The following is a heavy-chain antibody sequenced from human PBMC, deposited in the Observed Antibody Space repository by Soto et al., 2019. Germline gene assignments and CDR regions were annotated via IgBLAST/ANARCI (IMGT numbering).Heavy chain of an antibody. Sequence: ASVKVSCKASGYTFTGYYMHWVRQAPGQGLEWMGWIDPNSGGTNYAQKFQGWVTMTRDTSISTAYMELSRLRSDDTAVYYCARGPSPLITGTHENWFDPWGQGTLVTVSS. D-gene: IGHD1-7*01. J-gene: IGHJ5*02. CDR1: GYTFTGYY. CDR2: IDPNSGGT. V-gene: IGHV1-2*04. CDR3: ARGPSPLITGTHENWFDP.